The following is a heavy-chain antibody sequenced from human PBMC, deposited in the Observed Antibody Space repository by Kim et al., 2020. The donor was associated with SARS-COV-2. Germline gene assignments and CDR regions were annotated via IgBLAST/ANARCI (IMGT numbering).Heavy chain of an antibody. CDR3: AREGDYYDSSGYLGAFDI. J-gene: IGHJ3*02. D-gene: IGHD3-22*01. Sequence: QGRVTITRDTSASTAYMELSSLRSEDTAVYYCAREGDYYDSSGYLGAFDIWGQGTMVTVSS. V-gene: IGHV1-3*01.